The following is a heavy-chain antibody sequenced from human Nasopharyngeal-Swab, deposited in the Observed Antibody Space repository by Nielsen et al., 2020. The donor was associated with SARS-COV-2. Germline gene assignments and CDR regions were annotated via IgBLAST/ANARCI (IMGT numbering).Heavy chain of an antibody. V-gene: IGHV3-73*01. CDR2: IRSKANSYAT. J-gene: IGHJ4*02. CDR3: TRHSGWGDY. D-gene: IGHD6-19*01. Sequence: GESLKISCAASGFTFSGSAMYWVRQASGKGLEWVGRIRSKANSYATAYAASVKGRFTISRDDSKNTAYLQMNSLKTEDTAVYYCTRHSGWGDYWGQGTLVTVSS. CDR1: GFTFSGSA.